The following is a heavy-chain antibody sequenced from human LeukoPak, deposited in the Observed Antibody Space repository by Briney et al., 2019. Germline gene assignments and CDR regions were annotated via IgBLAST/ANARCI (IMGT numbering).Heavy chain of an antibody. V-gene: IGHV4-39*01. D-gene: IGHD3-10*01. CDR1: GGSISSSSYY. J-gene: IGHJ6*03. Sequence: PSETLSLTCTVSGGSISSSSYYWGWIRQPPGKGLEWIGSIYYSGSTYYNPSLKSRVTISVDTSKNQFSLKLSSVTAADTAVYYCATHYYGSGSYYYMDVWGKGTTVTVSS. CDR3: ATHYYGSGSYYYMDV. CDR2: IYYSGST.